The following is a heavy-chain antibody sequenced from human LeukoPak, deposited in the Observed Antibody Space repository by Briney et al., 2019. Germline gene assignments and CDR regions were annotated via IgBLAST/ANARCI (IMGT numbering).Heavy chain of an antibody. CDR1: GYTFTNYA. CDR3: ARESIPIAAADSNFDY. V-gene: IGHV1-3*01. J-gene: IGHJ4*02. D-gene: IGHD6-13*01. Sequence: ASVKVSCKASGYTFTNYAMHWVRQAPGQRLEWMGWINPVNGNTKFSQKFQGRVTITRDTSASTAYMELSSLRSEDTAVYYCARESIPIAAADSNFDYWGQGTLVTVSS. CDR2: INPVNGNT.